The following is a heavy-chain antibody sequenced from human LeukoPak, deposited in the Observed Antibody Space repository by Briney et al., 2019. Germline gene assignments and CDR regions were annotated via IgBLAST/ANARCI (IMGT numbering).Heavy chain of an antibody. D-gene: IGHD5-12*01. CDR2: INPNSGGT. V-gene: IGHV1-2*06. CDR3: ARGSRGDPRVDWFDP. J-gene: IGHJ5*02. CDR1: GYTFTGYY. Sequence: ASVKVSCKASGYTFTGYYMHWVRQAPGQGLEWMGRINPNSGGTNYAQKFQGRVTMTRDTSISTAYMELSRLRSDDTAVYYCARGSRGDPRVDWFDPWGQETLVTVSS.